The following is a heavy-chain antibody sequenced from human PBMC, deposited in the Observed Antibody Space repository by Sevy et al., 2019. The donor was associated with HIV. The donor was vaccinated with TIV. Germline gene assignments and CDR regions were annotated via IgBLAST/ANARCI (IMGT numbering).Heavy chain of an antibody. CDR2: IYYSGST. D-gene: IGHD1-26*01. CDR3: ARDNSRSYYDSWFDP. J-gene: IGHJ5*02. Sequence: SETLSLTCTVSGGSVSSDNYYWSWIRQPPGKGLEWIGNIYYSGSTNYNPSLKSRVTISVDTSKNQFCLKLSSVTAADTAVYYCARDNSRSYYDSWFDPWGQGTLVTVSS. V-gene: IGHV4-61*01. CDR1: GGSVSSDNYY.